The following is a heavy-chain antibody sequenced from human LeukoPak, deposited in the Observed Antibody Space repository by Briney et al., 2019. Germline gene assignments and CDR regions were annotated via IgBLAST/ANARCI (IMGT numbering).Heavy chain of an antibody. D-gene: IGHD6-13*01. V-gene: IGHV5-51*01. CDR2: LYPGDSDS. Sequence: GESLKISCRGSGYTFTSYWIAWVRQMPGKGLEWMGILYPGDSDSKYSPSFQGQVTLSADKSISTAYLEWSSLKASDTAIYYCARAIAYSTAWTQLVFDYWGQGTLVTVSS. J-gene: IGHJ4*02. CDR3: ARAIAYSTAWTQLVFDY. CDR1: GYTFTSYW.